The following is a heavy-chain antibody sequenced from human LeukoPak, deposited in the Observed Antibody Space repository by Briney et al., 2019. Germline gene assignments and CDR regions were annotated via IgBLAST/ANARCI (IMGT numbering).Heavy chain of an antibody. CDR3: ARGVRSLRRDYYYYYGMDV. J-gene: IGHJ6*02. V-gene: IGHV1-69*13. Sequence: SVKVSCKASGGTFRSYAISWVRQAPGQGLEWMGGIIPIFGTANYAQKFQGRVTITADESTSTAYMELSSLRSEDTAVYYCARGVRSLRRDYYYYYGMDVWGQGTTVTVSS. CDR1: GGTFRSYA. D-gene: IGHD4-17*01. CDR2: IIPIFGTA.